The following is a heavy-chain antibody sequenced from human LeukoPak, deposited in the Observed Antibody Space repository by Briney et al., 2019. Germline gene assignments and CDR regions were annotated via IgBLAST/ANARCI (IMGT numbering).Heavy chain of an antibody. Sequence: GRSLRLSCTASGFTFGGYAMSWVRQAPGKGLEWVGFIRSKAYGGTTEYAASVKGRFTISRDDSKSIAYLQMNSLKTEDTAVYYCTRDSSGYGDTFDYWGQGTLVTVSS. CDR1: GFTFGGYA. CDR2: IRSKAYGGTT. J-gene: IGHJ4*02. CDR3: TRDSSGYGDTFDY. D-gene: IGHD6-25*01. V-gene: IGHV3-49*04.